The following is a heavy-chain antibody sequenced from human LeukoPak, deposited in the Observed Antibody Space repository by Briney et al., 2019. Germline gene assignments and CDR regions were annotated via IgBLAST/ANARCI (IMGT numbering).Heavy chain of an antibody. V-gene: IGHV1-46*01. CDR2: INPSAGST. D-gene: IGHD1-26*01. CDR3: ARKGVGALMLDY. Sequence: ASVTVSCMASGYTFTRYYLHWVRQAPGQGLEWMGIINPSAGSTNFAQNFQGRVTMTRDTSTSTVYMELSSLRSEDTAVYYCARKGVGALMLDYWGQGTLVTVSS. J-gene: IGHJ4*02. CDR1: GYTFTRYY.